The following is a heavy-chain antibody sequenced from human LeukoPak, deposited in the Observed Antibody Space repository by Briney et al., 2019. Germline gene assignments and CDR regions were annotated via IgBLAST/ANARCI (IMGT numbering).Heavy chain of an antibody. CDR2: IYYSGST. CDR1: GGSISSYY. Sequence: PPETLSLTCTVSGGSISSYYWSWIRQPPGKGLEWIGYIYYSGSTNYNPSLKSRVTISVDTSKNQFSLKLSSVTAADTAVYYCARESGSCYSWGQGTLVTVSS. D-gene: IGHD1-26*01. CDR3: ARESGSCYS. V-gene: IGHV4-59*12. J-gene: IGHJ4*02.